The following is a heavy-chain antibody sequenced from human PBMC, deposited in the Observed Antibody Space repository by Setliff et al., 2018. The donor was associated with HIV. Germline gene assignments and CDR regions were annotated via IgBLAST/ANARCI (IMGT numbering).Heavy chain of an antibody. J-gene: IGHJ4*02. D-gene: IGHD6-25*01. CDR1: GYTFSSHT. CDR2: INTGNGNT. CDR3: ARTPEGAAVFDY. V-gene: IGHV1-3*04. Sequence: ASVKVSCKASGYTFSSHTIHWVRQAPGQGLEWMGWINTGNGNTKYSQKFQDRVTITRDTSANTGYMEVNSLTSEDTAVYYCARTPEGAAVFDYWGQGTLVTVSS.